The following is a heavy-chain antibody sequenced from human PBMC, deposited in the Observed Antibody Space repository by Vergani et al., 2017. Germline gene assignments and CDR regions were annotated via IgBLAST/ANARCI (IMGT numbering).Heavy chain of an antibody. Sequence: QVQLVESGGGLVKPGGSLRLSCAASGCTFSDYYMSWIRQAPGKGLEWVSYISSSGSTIYYADSVKGRFTISRDNAKNSLYLQMNSLRAEDTAVYYCARDLAVDTYYYDSSVKWRYFDYWGQGTLVTVSS. J-gene: IGHJ4*02. V-gene: IGHV3-11*01. CDR1: GCTFSDYY. D-gene: IGHD3-22*01. CDR3: ARDLAVDTYYYDSSVKWRYFDY. CDR2: ISSSGSTI.